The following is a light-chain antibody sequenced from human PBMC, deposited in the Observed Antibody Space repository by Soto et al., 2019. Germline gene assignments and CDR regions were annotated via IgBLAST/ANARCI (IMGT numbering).Light chain of an antibody. CDR3: TSFAGSGTYV. CDR1: SSDVGGYNY. V-gene: IGLV2-14*01. J-gene: IGLJ1*01. CDR2: DVT. Sequence: QSALTQPASVSGSPGQSIAISCTGTSSDVGGYNYVSWYQQYPGKAPKLIIFDVTNRPSGVSDRFSGSKSGSTASLTISGLQADGEAGYYCTSFAGSGTYVFGTGTKLTVL.